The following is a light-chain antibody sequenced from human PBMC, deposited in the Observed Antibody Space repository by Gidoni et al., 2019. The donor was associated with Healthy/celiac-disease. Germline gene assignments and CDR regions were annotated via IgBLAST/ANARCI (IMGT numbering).Light chain of an antibody. CDR2: GAS. J-gene: IGKJ4*01. V-gene: IGKV3-15*01. CDR1: KSVSSN. CDR3: QQYNNWPLT. Sequence: EIVMTQSPATLSVSPGESATLSCRASKSVSSNLAWYQQKPGQATRLLIYGASTRATGIPARFSGSGSGTEFTLTISRLQSEDFAVYYCQQYNNWPLTFGGGTKVEIK.